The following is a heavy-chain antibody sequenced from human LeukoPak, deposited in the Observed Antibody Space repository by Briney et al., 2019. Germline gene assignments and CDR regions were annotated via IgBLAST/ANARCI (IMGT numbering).Heavy chain of an antibody. D-gene: IGHD1-26*01. V-gene: IGHV3-43*02. Sequence: PGGSLRLSCAASGFTFDDYAMHWVRQAPGKGLEWASLISGDGGSTYYADSVKGRFTISRDNSKNSLYLQMNSLRTEDTALYYCAKDFSVGATTAFDYWGQGTLVTVSS. J-gene: IGHJ4*02. CDR2: ISGDGGST. CDR1: GFTFDDYA. CDR3: AKDFSVGATTAFDY.